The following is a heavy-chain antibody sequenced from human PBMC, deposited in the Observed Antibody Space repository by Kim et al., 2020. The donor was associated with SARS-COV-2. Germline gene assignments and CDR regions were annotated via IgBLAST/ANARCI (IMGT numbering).Heavy chain of an antibody. D-gene: IGHD3-10*01. V-gene: IGHV4-34*01. J-gene: IGHJ6*02. CDR1: GGSFSGYY. CDR2: INHSGST. CDR3: AREPPITMVRGVIFSYSYYGMDV. Sequence: SETLSLTCAVYGGSFSGYYWSWIRQPPGKGLEWIGEINHSGSTNYNPSLKSRVTISVDTSKNQFSLKLSSVTAADTAVYYCAREPPITMVRGVIFSYSYYGMDVWGQGTTVTVSS.